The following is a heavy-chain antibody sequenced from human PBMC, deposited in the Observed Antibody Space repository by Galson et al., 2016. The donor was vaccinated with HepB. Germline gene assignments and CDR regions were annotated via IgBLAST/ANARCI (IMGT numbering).Heavy chain of an antibody. V-gene: IGHV3-23*01. J-gene: IGHJ4*02. Sequence: SLRLSCAASGFPFSNYAMAWVRQAPGKGPEWLSLITASADTTYYGDSAQGRFTISRDNSKTTVYLQMNSLRAEDTAVYYCAKWGIAGPERACDSWGRGTLITGSS. D-gene: IGHD3-16*01. CDR3: AKWGIAGPERACDS. CDR1: GFPFSNYA. CDR2: ITASADTT.